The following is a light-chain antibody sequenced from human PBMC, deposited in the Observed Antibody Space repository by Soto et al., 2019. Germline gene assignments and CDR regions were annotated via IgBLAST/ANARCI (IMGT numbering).Light chain of an antibody. CDR1: QSVSSNY. Sequence: EIVLTQSPGTLSLSPGERGTLSCRASQSVSSNYLAWYQLKPGQAPRLVIYGASSRATGIPDRFSGSGSGTDFTLTNSRLEPEDFAVYYCQHYGNSRAFGQGNKVEIK. CDR2: GAS. CDR3: QHYGNSRA. J-gene: IGKJ1*01. V-gene: IGKV3-20*01.